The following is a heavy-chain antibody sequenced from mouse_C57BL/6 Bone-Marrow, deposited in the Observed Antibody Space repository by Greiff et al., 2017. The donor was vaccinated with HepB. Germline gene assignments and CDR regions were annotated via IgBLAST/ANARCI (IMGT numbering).Heavy chain of an antibody. V-gene: IGHV1-55*01. D-gene: IGHD4-1*01. CDR3: ARRTGDYYFDY. Sequence: QVQLQQPGAELVKPGASVKMSCKASGYTFTSYWITWVKQRPGQGLEWIGDIYPGSGSTNYNEKFKSKATLTLDTSSSTAYMQLSSLTSEDSAVYYCARRTGDYYFDYWGQGTTLTVAS. CDR1: GYTFTSYW. J-gene: IGHJ2*01. CDR2: IYPGSGST.